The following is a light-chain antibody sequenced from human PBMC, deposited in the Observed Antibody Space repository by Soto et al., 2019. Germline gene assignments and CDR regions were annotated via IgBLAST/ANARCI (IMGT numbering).Light chain of an antibody. V-gene: IGLV2-8*01. CDR2: DVN. CDR3: SARGGTNPYV. Sequence: QSALTQPPSASGSPGQSVAISCTGTASDIGGYSFVSWYQQHPGKAPKLLIYDVNKRPSGVPDRFSGSKSGNTASLTVSGLQAEDEAEYYRSARGGTNPYVFGTGTKLTVL. J-gene: IGLJ1*01. CDR1: ASDIGGYSF.